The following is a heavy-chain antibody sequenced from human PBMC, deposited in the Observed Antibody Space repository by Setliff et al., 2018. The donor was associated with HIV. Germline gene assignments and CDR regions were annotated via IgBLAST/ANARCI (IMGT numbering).Heavy chain of an antibody. J-gene: IGHJ4*02. Sequence: SETLSLTCTFSDASISDHHCSWIRQPPGRGLEWIGSTHRLGTINYNPSLKSRFTISVDISKRQFSLRLSSVTAADTAQYFCAVYYEGVGCRGIWGPGTLVTVSS. V-gene: IGHV4-59*11. CDR3: AVYYEGVGCRGI. CDR1: DASISDHH. CDR2: THRLGTI. D-gene: IGHD3-16*01.